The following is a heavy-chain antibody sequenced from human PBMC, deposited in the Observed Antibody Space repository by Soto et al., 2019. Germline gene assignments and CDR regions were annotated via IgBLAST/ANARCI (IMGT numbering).Heavy chain of an antibody. CDR1: GYPFTHYG. Sequence: ASVKVSCKSSGYPFTHYGITWVRQAPGQGPEWMGWISPFNGNTNYGQTLQGRVTLTTDKSKNTLYLQMNSLRAEDTAVYYCARDKIAAAGIYYYGMDVWGQGTTVTVSS. CDR2: ISPFNGNT. J-gene: IGHJ6*02. V-gene: IGHV1-18*01. CDR3: ARDKIAAAGIYYYGMDV. D-gene: IGHD6-13*01.